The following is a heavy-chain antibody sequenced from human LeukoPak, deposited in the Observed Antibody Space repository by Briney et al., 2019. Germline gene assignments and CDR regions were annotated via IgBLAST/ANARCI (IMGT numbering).Heavy chain of an antibody. Sequence: PSETLSLTCTVSGYSITNNYYWDWIRQPPGKGLEWIASIYHSGRTYYNPALKSRVTISVDTSKNQFSLKLSSVTAADTAVYYCARVSVVAGDVDYWGQGTLVTVSS. V-gene: IGHV4-38-2*02. D-gene: IGHD6-19*01. CDR2: IYHSGRT. CDR3: ARVSVVAGDVDY. CDR1: GYSITNNYY. J-gene: IGHJ4*02.